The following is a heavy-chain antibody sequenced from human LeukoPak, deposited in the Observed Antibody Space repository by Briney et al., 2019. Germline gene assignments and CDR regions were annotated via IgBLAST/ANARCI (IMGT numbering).Heavy chain of an antibody. J-gene: IGHJ6*02. CDR1: GGSISSGGYS. CDR3: ARGGDDYYYYYGMDV. V-gene: IGHV4-30-2*01. CDR2: IYHSGST. D-gene: IGHD3-10*01. Sequence: SQTLSLTCAVSGGSISSGGYSWSWIRQPPGKGLEWIGYIYHSGSTYYNPSLKSRVTISVDRSKNQFSLKLSSVTAADTAVYYCARGGDDYYYYYGMDVWGQGTTVTVSS.